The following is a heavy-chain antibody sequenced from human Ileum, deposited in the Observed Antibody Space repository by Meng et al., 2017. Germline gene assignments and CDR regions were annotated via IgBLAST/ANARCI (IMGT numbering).Heavy chain of an antibody. J-gene: IGHJ4*02. CDR2: IHPSGST. CDR1: GGSLSGYY. CDR3: SRGDDSTKMGRD. Sequence: SETLSLTCTVHGGSLSGYYLSWIRQSPGKGLEWIGEIHPSGSTHYNPSLKSRVTTSVDMSRNHFSLTLTSVTAADTAVYYCSRGDDSTKMGRDWGQGTLVTVSS. D-gene: IGHD3-3*01. V-gene: IGHV4-34*01.